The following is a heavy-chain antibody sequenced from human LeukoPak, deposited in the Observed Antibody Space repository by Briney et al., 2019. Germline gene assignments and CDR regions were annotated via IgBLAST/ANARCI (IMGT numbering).Heavy chain of an antibody. CDR2: IYYSGST. CDR3: ARDDLMGYSYGMDV. D-gene: IGHD4-11*01. Sequence: PSETLSLTCTVSGGSISSGGYYWSWIRQHPGKGLEWIGYIYYSGSTYYNPSLKSRVTISVDTSKNQFSLKLSSVTAADTAVYYCARDDLMGYSYGMDVWGQGTTVTVSS. CDR1: GGSISSGGYY. V-gene: IGHV4-31*03. J-gene: IGHJ6*02.